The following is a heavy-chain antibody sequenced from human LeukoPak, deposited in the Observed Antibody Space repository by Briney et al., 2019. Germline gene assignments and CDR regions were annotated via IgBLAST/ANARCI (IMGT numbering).Heavy chain of an antibody. Sequence: PSETLSLTCTVSGGSISNYYWMWIRQPPGKGLEWIGYIYYSGSTYYNPSLKSRTTMSVDTSQNQFSLTVSSLTAADTAVYYCARGSAGWHGWFDPWGQGTLVTVSS. D-gene: IGHD6-19*01. J-gene: IGHJ5*02. CDR3: ARGSAGWHGWFDP. V-gene: IGHV4-59*01. CDR2: IYYSGST. CDR1: GGSISNYY.